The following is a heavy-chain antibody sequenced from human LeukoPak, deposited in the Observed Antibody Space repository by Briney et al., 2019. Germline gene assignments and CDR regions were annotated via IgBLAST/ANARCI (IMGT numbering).Heavy chain of an antibody. CDR3: ARHYDILTGYDYYYMDV. CDR1: GYTFTGYY. CDR2: INPNSGGT. Sequence: ASVKVSCKASGYTFTGYYMHWVRQAPGQGLEWMGWINPNSGGTNYAQKFQGRVTMTRDTSISTAYMELSRLRSDDTAVYYCARHYDILTGYDYYYMDVWGKGTTVTISS. J-gene: IGHJ6*03. V-gene: IGHV1-2*02. D-gene: IGHD3-9*01.